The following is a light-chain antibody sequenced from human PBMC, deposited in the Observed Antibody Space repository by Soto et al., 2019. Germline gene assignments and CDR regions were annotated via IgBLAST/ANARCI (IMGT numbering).Light chain of an antibody. Sequence: QSVLTQPRSVSGAPGQSVTISFTGTSSDVGGYNYVSWYQQHPGKAPKLMIYDVSKRPSGVPDRFSGSKSGNTASLTVSGLQAEDEADYYCSSYAGSNNFVFGTGTKVTVL. CDR1: SSDVGGYNY. J-gene: IGLJ1*01. V-gene: IGLV2-11*01. CDR2: DVS. CDR3: SSYAGSNNFV.